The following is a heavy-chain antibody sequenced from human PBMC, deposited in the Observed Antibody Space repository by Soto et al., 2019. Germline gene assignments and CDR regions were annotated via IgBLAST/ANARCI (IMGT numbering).Heavy chain of an antibody. Sequence: PSETLSLTCAVSGGSISSGGNSWSWIRLPPGKGLEWVGYLYDSWSTYYNPSLKSRVPLSVDRSKNQFSLKLSPGTAADTAVYECASYKRGTYCMDVSGQGTSVTVAS. CDR2: LYDSWST. J-gene: IGHJ6*02. D-gene: IGHD1-1*01. V-gene: IGHV4-30-2*01. CDR1: GGSISSGGNS. CDR3: ASYKRGTYCMDV.